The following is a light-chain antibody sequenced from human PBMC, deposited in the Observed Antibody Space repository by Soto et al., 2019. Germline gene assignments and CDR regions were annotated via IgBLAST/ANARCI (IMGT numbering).Light chain of an antibody. J-gene: IGKJ2*02. Sequence: EVVMTQSPVTLSVSPGERATLSCRASQSVSSNLAWYQQKPGQAPWLLIYGAATRATGIPAGFGGSGSGTEFTLTISSLQSADFAVYYCQQYNNWPSTFGQGTKLEIK. V-gene: IGKV3-15*01. CDR1: QSVSSN. CDR2: GAA. CDR3: QQYNNWPST.